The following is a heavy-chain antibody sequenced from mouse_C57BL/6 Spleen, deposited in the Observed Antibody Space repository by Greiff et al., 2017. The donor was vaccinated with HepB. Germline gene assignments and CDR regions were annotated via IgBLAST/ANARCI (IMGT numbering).Heavy chain of an antibody. CDR1: GFTFSNYW. CDR2: IRLKSDNYAT. D-gene: IGHD1-1*01. CDR3: TGGYGSSYYFDY. Sequence: EVQGVESGGGLVQPGGSMKLSCVASGFTFSNYWMNWVRQSPEKGLEWVAQIRLKSDNYATHYAESVKGRFTISRDDSKSSVYLQMNNLRAEDTGIYYCTGGYGSSYYFDYWGQGTTLTVSS. J-gene: IGHJ2*01. V-gene: IGHV6-3*01.